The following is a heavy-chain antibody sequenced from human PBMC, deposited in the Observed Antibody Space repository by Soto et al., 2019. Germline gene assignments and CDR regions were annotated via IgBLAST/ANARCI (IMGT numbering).Heavy chain of an antibody. CDR1: GFTFSTYW. J-gene: IGHJ4*02. V-gene: IGHV3-74*01. CDR3: ARENKGSSLTSTYTY. D-gene: IGHD2-21*02. CDR2: LNGDGTYT. Sequence: EVQLVESGGGLVQPGGSLRLSCAASGFTFSTYWMHWVRQAPGKGLVWVSRLNGDGTYTFYADSVKGRFTISRDNAKNTLYLQMNSLRAEDTAVYYCARENKGSSLTSTYTYCGRGTLVTVSS.